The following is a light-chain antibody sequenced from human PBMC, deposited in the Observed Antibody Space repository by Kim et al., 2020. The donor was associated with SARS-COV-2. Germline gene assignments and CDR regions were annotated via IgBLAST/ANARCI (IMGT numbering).Light chain of an antibody. CDR2: AAS. CDR1: QSISNY. V-gene: IGKV1-39*01. Sequence: ASVGDRVTLACRASQSISNYLNWYQQKPGKAPKLLIYAASSLQSGVPSRFSGSGSGTDFTLTISSLQPEDFATYYCQQSYSTPITFGQGTRLEIK. CDR3: QQSYSTPIT. J-gene: IGKJ5*01.